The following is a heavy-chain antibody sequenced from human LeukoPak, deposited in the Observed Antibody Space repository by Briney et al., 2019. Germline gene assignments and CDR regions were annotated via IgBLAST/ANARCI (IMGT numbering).Heavy chain of an antibody. CDR1: GYSFTSYW. Sequence: GESLKISCKGSGYSFTSYWIGSVRQMPGKGLEWMVVIYPCDSDTRYSPSFQGQVTISADKSISSAYLQWSSLKASDTAIYYCARGGYSSSSEEFDYWGQGTLVTVSS. J-gene: IGHJ4*02. D-gene: IGHD6-6*01. V-gene: IGHV5-51*01. CDR2: IYPCDSDT. CDR3: ARGGYSSSSEEFDY.